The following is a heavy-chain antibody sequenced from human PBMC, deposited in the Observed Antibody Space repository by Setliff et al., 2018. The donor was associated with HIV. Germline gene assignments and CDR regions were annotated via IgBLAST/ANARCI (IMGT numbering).Heavy chain of an antibody. D-gene: IGHD4-17*01. CDR2: VYTSGST. CDR3: ARHRDYGPHYYYYMDV. CDR1: GGSMSTYY. V-gene: IGHV4-4*07. Sequence: SETLSLTCSVSGGSMSTYYWSWIRQPAGKRLEWIGRVYTSGSTIYNPSLRSRVTMSVDTSKSQFSLKLSSVTAADTAVYYCARHRDYGPHYYYYMDVWGKGTTGTVSS. J-gene: IGHJ6*03.